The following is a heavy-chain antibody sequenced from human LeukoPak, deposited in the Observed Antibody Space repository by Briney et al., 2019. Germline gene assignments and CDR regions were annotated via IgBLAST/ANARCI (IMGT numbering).Heavy chain of an antibody. CDR2: IYSGGNT. D-gene: IGHD3-16*02. CDR3: ARDYVWGSYRFHDAFDI. V-gene: IGHV3-53*01. CDR1: GFTFSNHY. J-gene: IGHJ3*02. Sequence: PGGSLRLSCAASGFTFSNHYMNWVRQAQGKGQEWVSVIYSGGNTYYADSVKGRFTISRDNSKNTLYPQMNSLRAEDTAVYYCARDYVWGSYRFHDAFDIWGQGTMVTVSS.